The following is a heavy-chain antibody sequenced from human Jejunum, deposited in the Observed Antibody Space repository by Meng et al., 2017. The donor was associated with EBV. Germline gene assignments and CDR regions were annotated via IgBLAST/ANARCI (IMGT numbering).Heavy chain of an antibody. J-gene: IGHJ4*02. CDR2: IFFSGST. CDR1: CASVVIRYW. CDR3: VRGGDYCLVY. V-gene: IGHV4-4*02. D-gene: IGHD2-21*02. Sequence: LRVSGPGLVKPSGTLSLARAVSCASVVIRYWWGWVPQSPERGLGLIGEIFFSGSTNYNPSLKSRFTILVDRSENPFSLHLSSVTAADTAVYYCVRGGDYCLVYWGQGTLVTVSS.